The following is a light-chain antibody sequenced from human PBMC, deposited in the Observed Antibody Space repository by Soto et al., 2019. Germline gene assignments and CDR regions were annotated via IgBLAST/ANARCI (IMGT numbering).Light chain of an antibody. CDR3: QQYNNWPPLT. V-gene: IGKV3-15*01. J-gene: IGKJ1*01. Sequence: EIVLTPSPGTLSLSPGERATLSCRASQSVSSSHLAWYQQKPGQAPRLLIYGASTRATGIPARFSGSGSGTEFTLTISSLQSEDFAVYYCQQYNNWPPLTFGQGTKVDIK. CDR1: QSVSSSH. CDR2: GAS.